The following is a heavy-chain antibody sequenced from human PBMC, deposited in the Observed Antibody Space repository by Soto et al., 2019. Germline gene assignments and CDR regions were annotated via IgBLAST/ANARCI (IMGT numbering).Heavy chain of an antibody. CDR1: GYTFSDYG. CDR2: ISAKNGNT. V-gene: IGHV1-18*01. CDR3: AREPPETPPHY. J-gene: IGHJ4*02. Sequence: QVQLVQSGADVKKPGASVKVSCKASGYTFSDYGISWVRQAPGQGLEWMGWISAKNGNTNFAQKFRGRVTMTTDTSTSTVYMELRSLKPDDTAVYYCAREPPETPPHYWGQGTLVTVSS.